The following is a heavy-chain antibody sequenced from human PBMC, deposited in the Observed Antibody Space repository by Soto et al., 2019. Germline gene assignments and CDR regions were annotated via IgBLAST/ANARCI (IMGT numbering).Heavy chain of an antibody. CDR2: ISYDGSNK. Sequence: GSLRLSCAASGFTFSIYAMHWVRQAPGKGLEWVAVISYDGSNKYYADSVKGRFTISRDNSKSTLYLQMNSLRAEDTAVYYCARXGAVAGPRSRYYYGMDVWGQGTTVTVSS. D-gene: IGHD6-19*01. V-gene: IGHV3-30-3*01. CDR1: GFTFSIYA. J-gene: IGHJ6*02. CDR3: ARXGAVAGPRSRYYYGMDV.